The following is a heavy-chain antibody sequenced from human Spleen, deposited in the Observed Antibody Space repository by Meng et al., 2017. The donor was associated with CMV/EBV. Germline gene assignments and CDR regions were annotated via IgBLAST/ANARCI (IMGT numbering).Heavy chain of an antibody. J-gene: IGHJ4*02. D-gene: IGHD3-10*01. V-gene: IGHV4-38-2*02. CDR1: GYSISSGYY. Sequence: SETLSLTCTVSGYSISSGYYWGWIRQPPGKGLEWIGNIYHSGTTNYNPSLKSRVTISVDTSKNQFSLKLSSVTAADTAVYYCARGGGFAVKIDFWGRGTLVTVSS. CDR2: IYHSGTT. CDR3: ARGGGFAVKIDF.